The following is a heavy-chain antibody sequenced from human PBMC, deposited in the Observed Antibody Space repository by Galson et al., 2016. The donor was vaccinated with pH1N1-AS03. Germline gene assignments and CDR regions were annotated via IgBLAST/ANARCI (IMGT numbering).Heavy chain of an antibody. CDR2: IYWDDDK. CDR1: GFSLSTSGVG. V-gene: IGHV2-5*02. CDR3: AHGPYWFDP. Sequence: PALVKPTQTLTLTCTFSGFSLSTSGVGVGWIRQPPGKALEGLALIYWDDDKRYSPSLKSRLTITKDTSKNQVVLTMTNMDPVDTATYYCAHGPYWFDPWGQGTLVTVSS. J-gene: IGHJ5*02.